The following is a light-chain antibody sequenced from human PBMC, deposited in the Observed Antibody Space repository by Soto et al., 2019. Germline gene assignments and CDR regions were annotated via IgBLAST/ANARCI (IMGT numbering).Light chain of an antibody. V-gene: IGKV3-15*01. J-gene: IGKJ2*01. CDR2: DTA. CDR3: QQYNHWAYT. CDR1: QNIGIN. Sequence: EIVMKQSPATLSVSPGERATLSCRASQNIGINLGWYQQRPGQAPRLLIYDTATRATSIPVRFSGSGSGTEFTLTISSLQSEDSAVYYCQQYNHWAYTFGQGTKLEI.